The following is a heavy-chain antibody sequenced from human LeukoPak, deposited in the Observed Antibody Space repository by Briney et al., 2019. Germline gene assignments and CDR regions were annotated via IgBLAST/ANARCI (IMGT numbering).Heavy chain of an antibody. J-gene: IGHJ4*02. D-gene: IGHD2-2*02. CDR3: ITFASAAIGC. CDR1: RFTFSDYW. V-gene: IGHV3-15*01. Sequence: GGSLRLSCAASRFTFSDYWMSWVRQAPGMGLEWVGRITDGGTTDYAAPVKGRFTIPRDDSKNTLYLQMNSLKTDDTGVYYCITFASAAIGCWGQGTLVTVSS. CDR2: ITDGGTT.